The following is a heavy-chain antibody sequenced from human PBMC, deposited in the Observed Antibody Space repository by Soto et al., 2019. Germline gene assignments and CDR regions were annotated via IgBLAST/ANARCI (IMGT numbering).Heavy chain of an antibody. D-gene: IGHD3-16*02. J-gene: IGHJ6*02. V-gene: IGHV1-69*02. CDR3: ARGYDYVWGSYRSDYYGMDV. CDR1: GGTFSSYT. CDR2: IIPILGIA. Sequence: ASVKVSCKASGGTFSSYTISWVRQAPGQGLEWMGRIIPILGIANYAQKFQGRVTITADKSTSTAYMELSSLRSEDTAVYYCARGYDYVWGSYRSDYYGMDVWGRGTTVTVSS.